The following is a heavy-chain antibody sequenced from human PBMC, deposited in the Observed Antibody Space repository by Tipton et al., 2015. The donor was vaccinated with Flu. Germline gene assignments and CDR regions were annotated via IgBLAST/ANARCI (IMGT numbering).Heavy chain of an antibody. D-gene: IGHD5-24*01. V-gene: IGHV4-39*07. J-gene: IGHJ4*02. CDR3: ATSGWRDPRGSFDF. CDR2: IYYSGNT. CDR1: GGSISSVTYY. Sequence: TLSLTCTVSGGSISSVTYYWGWIRQSPGKGLEWIGNIYYSGNTYYNPSLKSRVTISVDTAKNQFSLELSSVTAADSAVYYCATSGWRDPRGSFDFWSQGTLVTVSS.